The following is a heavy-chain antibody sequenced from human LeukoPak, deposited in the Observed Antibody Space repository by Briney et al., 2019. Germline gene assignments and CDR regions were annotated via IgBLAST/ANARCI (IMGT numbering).Heavy chain of an antibody. Sequence: SETLSLTCTVSGYSISSGYYWGWIRQPPGKGLEWIGSIYHSGSTYYNPSLKSRVTISVDTSKNQFSLKLSSVTAADTAVYYCARGGQDFWSGYYLVLFDYWGQGTLATVSS. CDR2: IYHSGST. V-gene: IGHV4-38-2*02. D-gene: IGHD3-3*01. CDR1: GYSISSGYY. CDR3: ARGGQDFWSGYYLVLFDY. J-gene: IGHJ4*02.